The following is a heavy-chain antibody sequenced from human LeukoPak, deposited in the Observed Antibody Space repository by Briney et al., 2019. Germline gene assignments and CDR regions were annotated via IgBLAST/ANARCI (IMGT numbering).Heavy chain of an antibody. Sequence: GGSPRLSRAASGFTFSSYSMNWVRQAPGKGLEWVSSISSSSSYIYYADSVKGRFTISRDNAKNSLYLQMNSLRAEDTAVYFCARIWGPYWFDRGGQGTVVTVSA. D-gene: IGHD3-16*01. J-gene: IGHJ5*02. CDR2: ISSSSSYI. CDR1: GFTFSSYS. CDR3: ARIWGPYWFDR. V-gene: IGHV3-21*01.